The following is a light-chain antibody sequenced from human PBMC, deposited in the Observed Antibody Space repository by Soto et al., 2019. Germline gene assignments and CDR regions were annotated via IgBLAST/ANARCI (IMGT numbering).Light chain of an antibody. J-gene: IGKJ2*01. CDR1: QDIRND. CDR3: LQDYNYPFT. V-gene: IGKV1-6*01. CDR2: GAS. Sequence: AIQMTQSPSSLSASVGDRVTITCRASQDIRNDLGWYQQKSGRPPKLLIYGASTLQSGVPSRFSGSRSGTDFTLTISSLQPEDFAAYYRLQDYNYPFTFGRGTKLDIK.